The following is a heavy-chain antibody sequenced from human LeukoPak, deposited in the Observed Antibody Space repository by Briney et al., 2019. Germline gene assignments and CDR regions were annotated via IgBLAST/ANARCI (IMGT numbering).Heavy chain of an antibody. D-gene: IGHD3-16*01. J-gene: IGHJ4*02. Sequence: SVKVSCKASGYTFTDYFIHWVRQAPGQGLEWMGRIIPILGITNYAQKFQGRVTITADKSTTTAYMELSSLRSEDTAVYFCARGFESSTSYVSDFDFWGQGTLVTVSS. CDR3: ARGFESSTSYVSDFDF. V-gene: IGHV1-69*04. CDR2: IIPILGIT. CDR1: GYTFTDYF.